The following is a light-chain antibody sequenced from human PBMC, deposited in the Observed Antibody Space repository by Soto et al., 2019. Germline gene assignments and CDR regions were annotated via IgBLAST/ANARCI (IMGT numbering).Light chain of an antibody. J-gene: IGKJ1*01. CDR1: QSVSSY. Sequence: EIVLTQSPATLSLSPGERATLSCRASQSVSSYLAWYQQSPGQAPRLLIYDASNRAPGIPARFSGSGSGTDFTLTISSLEPEDFALYYCQQRSNWPRTFGQGTKVDIK. CDR2: DAS. V-gene: IGKV3-11*01. CDR3: QQRSNWPRT.